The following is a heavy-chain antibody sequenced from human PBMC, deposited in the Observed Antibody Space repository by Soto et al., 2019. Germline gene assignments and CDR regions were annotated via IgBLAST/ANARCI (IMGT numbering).Heavy chain of an antibody. CDR3: ARGGDSSGSPFDY. J-gene: IGHJ4*02. V-gene: IGHV4-34*01. D-gene: IGHD3-22*01. CDR2: INHSGST. Sequence: SETLSLTCAVYGGSFSGYYWSWIRQPPGKGLEWIGEINHSGSTNYNPSLKSRVTISVDTSKNQFSLKLSTVTAADTAVYYCARGGDSSGSPFDYWGQGTLVTVSS. CDR1: GGSFSGYY.